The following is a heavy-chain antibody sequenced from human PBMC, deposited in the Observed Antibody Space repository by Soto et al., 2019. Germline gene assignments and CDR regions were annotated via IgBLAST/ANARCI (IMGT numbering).Heavy chain of an antibody. CDR2: IYPSDSDT. J-gene: IGHJ3*02. D-gene: IGHD3-22*01. CDR3: ARAYDSSDYDAFDI. V-gene: IGHV5-51*01. CDR1: GDIFINYC. Sequence: IWWSGSGDIFINYCIGWVREMRGKGQGWMGIIYPSDSDTRYSPSSQAQVTISADKSISTAYLQWSSLKASETAMYYWARAYDSSDYDAFDIWGQGTMVTVSS.